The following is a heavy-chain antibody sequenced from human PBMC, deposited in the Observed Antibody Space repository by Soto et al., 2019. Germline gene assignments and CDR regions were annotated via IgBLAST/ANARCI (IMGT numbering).Heavy chain of an antibody. D-gene: IGHD6-13*01. CDR1: GFAFSSYA. CDR3: AKYRTDSSSWYMIDY. Sequence: GGSLRLSGAASGFAFSSYAMSWVRQAPGKGLEWVSAISGSGGSTYYADSVKGRFTISRDNSKNTLYLQMNSLRAEDTAVYYCAKYRTDSSSWYMIDYWGQGTLVTVSS. J-gene: IGHJ4*02. CDR2: ISGSGGST. V-gene: IGHV3-23*01.